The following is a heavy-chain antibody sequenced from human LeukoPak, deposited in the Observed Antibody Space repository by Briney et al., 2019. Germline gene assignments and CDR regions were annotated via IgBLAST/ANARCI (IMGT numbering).Heavy chain of an antibody. D-gene: IGHD7-27*01. CDR1: GFSFSSFA. CDR3: TRDSGADRRYFDL. CDR2: IDGDGATT. J-gene: IGHJ2*01. Sequence: GGSLRLSCAASGFSFSSFAMSWVRQGPARGLEWVSRIDGDGATTSYEDSVKGRFTISRDNANNMVYLEMNSLRVEDTAVYYCTRDSGADRRYFDLWGRGTLVTVSS. V-gene: IGHV3-74*01.